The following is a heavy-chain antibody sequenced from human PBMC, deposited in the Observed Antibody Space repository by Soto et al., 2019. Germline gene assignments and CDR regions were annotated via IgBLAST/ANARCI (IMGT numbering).Heavy chain of an antibody. J-gene: IGHJ6*02. Sequence: ASVKVSCKASGYTFTSYDINWVRQATGQGLEWMGWMNPNSGNTGYAQKFQGRVTMTRNTSISTAYMELSSLRSEDTAVYYCARLYYDFWSGYSYYYYGMDVWGQGTTVTVSS. CDR1: GYTFTSYD. CDR3: ARLYYDFWSGYSYYYYGMDV. D-gene: IGHD3-3*01. CDR2: MNPNSGNT. V-gene: IGHV1-8*01.